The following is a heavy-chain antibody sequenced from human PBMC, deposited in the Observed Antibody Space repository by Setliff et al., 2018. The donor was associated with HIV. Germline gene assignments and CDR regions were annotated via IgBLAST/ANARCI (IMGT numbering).Heavy chain of an antibody. CDR1: GGSFSGYY. J-gene: IGHJ4*02. CDR3: ARGHGVYSGSYLAVYFDY. CDR2: INHSGST. V-gene: IGHV4-34*01. D-gene: IGHD1-26*01. Sequence: SETLSLTCAVYGGSFSGYYWSWIRQPPGRGLEWIGEINHSGSTNYKPSLKSRVTISVDMSKNQVSLKVSSVTAADTAVYYCARGHGVYSGSYLAVYFDYWGQGTLVTVSS.